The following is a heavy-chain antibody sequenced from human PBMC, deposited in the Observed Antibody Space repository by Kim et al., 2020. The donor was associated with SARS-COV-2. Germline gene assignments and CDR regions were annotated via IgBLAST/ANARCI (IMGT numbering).Heavy chain of an antibody. CDR3: AKSGSSSWYYFDY. CDR2: ISWNSGSI. CDR1: GFTFDDYA. V-gene: IGHV3-9*01. D-gene: IGHD6-13*01. Sequence: GGSLRLSCEASGFTFDDYAMHWVRQAPGKGLEWVSGISWNSGSIGYADSVKGRFTISRDNAKNSLYLQMNSLRAEDTALYYCAKSGSSSWYYFDYWGQGT. J-gene: IGHJ4*02.